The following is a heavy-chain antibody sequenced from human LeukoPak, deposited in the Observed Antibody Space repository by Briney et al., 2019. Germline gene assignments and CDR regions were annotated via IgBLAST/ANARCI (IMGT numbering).Heavy chain of an antibody. J-gene: IGHJ4*02. CDR2: ISGSGGST. D-gene: IGHD6-13*01. V-gene: IGHV3-23*01. CDR3: AKSTGIIAAAGPRDY. Sequence: GGSLRLSCAASGFTFSSYAMSWVRQAPGKGLGWVSAISGSGGSTYYADSVKGRFTISRDNSKNTLYLQMNSLRAEDTAVYYCAKSTGIIAAAGPRDYWGQGTLVTVSS. CDR1: GFTFSSYA.